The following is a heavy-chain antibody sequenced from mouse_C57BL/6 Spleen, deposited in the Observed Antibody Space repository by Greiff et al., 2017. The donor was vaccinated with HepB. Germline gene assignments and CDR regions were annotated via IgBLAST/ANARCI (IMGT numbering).Heavy chain of an antibody. V-gene: IGHV5-17*01. D-gene: IGHD1-1*01. CDR2: ISSGSSTI. CDR3: ARMGYYGSRGPYAMDY. Sequence: EVQVVESGGGLVKPGGSLKLSCAASGFTFSDYGMHWVRQAPEKGLEWVAYISSGSSTIYYADTVKGRFTISRDNAKNTLFLQSTSLRSEDTAMYYFARMGYYGSRGPYAMDYWGQGTSVTVSS. J-gene: IGHJ4*01. CDR1: GFTFSDYG.